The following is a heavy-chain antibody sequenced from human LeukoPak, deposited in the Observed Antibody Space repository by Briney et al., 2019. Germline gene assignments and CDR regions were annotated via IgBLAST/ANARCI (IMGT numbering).Heavy chain of an antibody. CDR2: MNPNSGNT. CDR3: ARGLYSNGWYVGFDAFDI. Sequence: ASVKVSCKASGYTFTSYDINWVRQATGQGLEWMGWMNPNSGNTGYAQKFQGRVTMTRNTSISTAYMELSSLRSEDTAVYYCARGLYSNGWYVGFDAFDIWGQGTMVTVSS. V-gene: IGHV1-8*01. D-gene: IGHD6-19*01. CDR1: GYTFTSYD. J-gene: IGHJ3*02.